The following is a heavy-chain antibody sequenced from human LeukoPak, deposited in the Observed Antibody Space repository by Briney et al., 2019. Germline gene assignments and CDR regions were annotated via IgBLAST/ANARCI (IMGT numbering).Heavy chain of an antibody. CDR3: ARPKFTVTTGEVDY. Sequence: GESLKISCKGSGYSFTSYWIGWVRQMPGKGLEWMGIIYPGASDTRYSPSFQGQVTISADKSINTAYLQWSSLKASDTAMYYCARPKFTVTTGEVDYWGQGTLVTVSS. V-gene: IGHV5-51*01. D-gene: IGHD4-17*01. CDR1: GYSFTSYW. CDR2: IYPGASDT. J-gene: IGHJ4*02.